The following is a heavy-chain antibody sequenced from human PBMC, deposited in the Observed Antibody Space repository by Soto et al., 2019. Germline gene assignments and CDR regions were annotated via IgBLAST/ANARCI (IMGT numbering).Heavy chain of an antibody. CDR3: ARDLRGCSGGTCYSVFDY. CDR1: GYTFTSYD. V-gene: IGHV1-8*01. Sequence: ASVKVSCKASGYTFTSYDINWVRQATGQGLEWMGWMNPNSGNTGYAQKFQGSVTMTRNTSISTAYMELSSLRSEDTAVYYCARDLRGCSGGTCYSVFDYWGQGTLVTVSS. D-gene: IGHD2-15*01. J-gene: IGHJ4*02. CDR2: MNPNSGNT.